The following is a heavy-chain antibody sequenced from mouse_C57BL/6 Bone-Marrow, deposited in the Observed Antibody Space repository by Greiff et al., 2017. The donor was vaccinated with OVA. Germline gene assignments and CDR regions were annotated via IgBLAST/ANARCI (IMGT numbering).Heavy chain of an antibody. D-gene: IGHD2-14*01. V-gene: IGHV1-63*01. CDR3: AREVLWYFDV. Sequence: VKLQQPGAELVKPGASVKMSCKASGYTFTNYWIGWAKQRPGHGLEWIGDIYPGGGYTNYNEKFKGKATLTADKSSSTAYMQFSSLTSEDSAIYYCAREVLWYFDVWGTGTTVTVSS. J-gene: IGHJ1*03. CDR2: IYPGGGYT. CDR1: GYTFTNYW.